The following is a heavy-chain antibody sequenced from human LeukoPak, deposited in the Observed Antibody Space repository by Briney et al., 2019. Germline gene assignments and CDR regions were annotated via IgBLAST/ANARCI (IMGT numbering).Heavy chain of an antibody. Sequence: KASETLSLTRSVSGFSISSGYYWAWIRQPPGKGLEWIGTIYHAGSTYYNPSLKSPVTISVDTSKNQFSLKLNSVTAADTAVYYCARSPSGSNWYSYFDYWGQGTLVTVSS. CDR3: ARSPSGSNWYSYFDY. J-gene: IGHJ4*02. D-gene: IGHD6-13*01. V-gene: IGHV4-38-2*02. CDR2: IYHAGST. CDR1: GFSISSGYY.